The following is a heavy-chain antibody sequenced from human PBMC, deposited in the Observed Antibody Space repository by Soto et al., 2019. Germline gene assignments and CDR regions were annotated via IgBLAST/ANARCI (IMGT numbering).Heavy chain of an antibody. CDR2: ISGSGGRT. CDR3: AKGGYYSLFDI. J-gene: IGHJ3*02. D-gene: IGHD3-16*01. V-gene: IGHV3-23*01. CDR1: GFPFSSYA. Sequence: PWGSLRLSCVASGFPFSSYARSWVRQTPGKGLEWVSGISGSGGRTYYADSVKGRFTISRDNSNNTLSLQMHILRVEDTAVYFCAKGGYYSLFDIWGQGTMVTVPS.